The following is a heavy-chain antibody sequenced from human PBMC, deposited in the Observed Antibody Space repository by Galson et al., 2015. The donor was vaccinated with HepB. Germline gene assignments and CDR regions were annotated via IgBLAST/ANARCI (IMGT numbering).Heavy chain of an antibody. CDR1: GFTFSSYG. CDR3: AEITSD. CDR2: ISDDGNDK. J-gene: IGHJ4*02. Sequence: SLRLSCAASGFTFSSYGMHWVRQAPGKGLEWVAVISDDGNDKEYGDSVKGRFIISRDNSKETLNLQMNSLKIEDTAVYYCAEITSDWGPGTLVTVSS. V-gene: IGHV3-30*03. D-gene: IGHD1-14*01.